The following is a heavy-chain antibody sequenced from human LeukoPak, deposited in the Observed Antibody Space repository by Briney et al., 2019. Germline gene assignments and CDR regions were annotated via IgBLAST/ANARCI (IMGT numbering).Heavy chain of an antibody. Sequence: ASVKVSCKVSGYTLTELSMHWVRQAPGKGLEWMGGFDPEDGETIYAQKFQGRVTMTEDTSTDTAYMELSSLRSEDTAVYYCATGTFLVGATVADYWGQEPWSPSPQ. CDR3: ATGTFLVGATVADY. CDR2: FDPEDGET. J-gene: IGHJ4*01. V-gene: IGHV1-24*01. D-gene: IGHD1-26*01. CDR1: GYTLTELS.